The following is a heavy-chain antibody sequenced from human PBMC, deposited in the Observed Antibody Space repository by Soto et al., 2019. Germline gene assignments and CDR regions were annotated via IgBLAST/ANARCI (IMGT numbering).Heavy chain of an antibody. CDR1: GFTFSSYA. CDR3: AKDRGTYYYDSSGYYLDAFDI. Sequence: PGGSLRVSCAASGFTFSSYAMSWVRPDTGKGLEWVSAISGSGGSTYYADSVKGRFTISRDNSKNTLYLQMNSLRAEDTAVYYCAKDRGTYYYDSSGYYLDAFDIWGQGTMVTVSS. CDR2: ISGSGGST. D-gene: IGHD3-22*01. V-gene: IGHV3-23*01. J-gene: IGHJ3*02.